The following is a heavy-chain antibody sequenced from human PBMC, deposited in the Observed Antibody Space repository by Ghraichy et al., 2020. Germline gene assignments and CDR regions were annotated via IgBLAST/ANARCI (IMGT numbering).Heavy chain of an antibody. D-gene: IGHD6-25*01. J-gene: IGHJ4*02. CDR1: GGSISTTSYH. Sequence: SETRSLTCTVSGGSISTTSYHWGWVRQPPGKGLEWIGSIFYSGNTYYSPSLQSRVTISVDTSKNRFSLTLSSMTAADTAVYFCTREAAGAADYWGQGTLVTVSS. V-gene: IGHV4-39*02. CDR2: IFYSGNT. CDR3: TREAAGAADY.